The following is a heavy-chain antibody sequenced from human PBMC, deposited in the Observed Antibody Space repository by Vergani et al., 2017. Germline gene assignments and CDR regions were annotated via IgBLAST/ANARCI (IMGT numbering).Heavy chain of an antibody. J-gene: IGHJ6*02. CDR2: IFKSGEF. Sequence: QVQLQESGPGLLKTSQTLSLTCTISGGSFSDDTHYWSWNWVRQPAGKGLEWIGRIFKSGEFNYNPSLESRLTMSVDTSKNQFSLKLESLTAADTAVYYCARGDAMDVWGPGTTVIVSS. CDR3: ARGDAMDV. CDR1: GGSFSDDTHY. V-gene: IGHV4-61*02.